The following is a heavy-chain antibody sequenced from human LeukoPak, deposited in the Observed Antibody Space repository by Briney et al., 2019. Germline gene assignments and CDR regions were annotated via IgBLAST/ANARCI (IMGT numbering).Heavy chain of an antibody. J-gene: IGHJ4*02. CDR3: ARGYYDSSGYYHGFDY. CDR2: IGTAGDT. V-gene: IGHV3-13*01. Sequence: GGSLRLSCAASGFTFSSYDMHWVRQATGKGLEWVSAIGTAGDTYYPGSVKGRFTISRENAKNSLYLQMNSLRAGDTAVYYCARGYYDSSGYYHGFDYWGQGTLVTVSS. D-gene: IGHD3-22*01. CDR1: GFTFSSYD.